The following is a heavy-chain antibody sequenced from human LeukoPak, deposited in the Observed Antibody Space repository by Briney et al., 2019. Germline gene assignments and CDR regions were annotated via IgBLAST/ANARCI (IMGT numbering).Heavy chain of an antibody. Sequence: SGGSLRLSCAASGFTFSSYWMSWVRQAPGKGLEWVANIKQDGSEKYYVDSVKGRFTISRDNAKNSLYLQMNSLRAEDTAVYYCARDRWERVYSSGWYGYWGQGTLVTVSS. CDR3: ARDRWERVYSSGWYGY. CDR1: GFTFSSYW. J-gene: IGHJ4*02. CDR2: IKQDGSEK. V-gene: IGHV3-7*01. D-gene: IGHD6-19*01.